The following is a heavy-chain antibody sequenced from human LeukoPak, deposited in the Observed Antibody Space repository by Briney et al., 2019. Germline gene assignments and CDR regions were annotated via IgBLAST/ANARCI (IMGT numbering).Heavy chain of an antibody. CDR3: ASGPDYYDSGSYLPS. D-gene: IGHD3-10*01. J-gene: IGHJ5*02. CDR1: GYTFTSYA. CDR2: INAGNGNT. V-gene: IGHV1-3*01. Sequence: ASVKVSCKAPGYTFTSYAMHWVRQAPGQRLEWMGWINAGNGNTKYSQKFQGRVTITGDTSASTAYMEVSSLRSEDTAVYYCASGPDYYDSGSYLPSWGQGTLVTVSS.